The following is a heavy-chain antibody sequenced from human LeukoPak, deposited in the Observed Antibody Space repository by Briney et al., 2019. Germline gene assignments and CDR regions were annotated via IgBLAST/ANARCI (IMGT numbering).Heavy chain of an antibody. CDR3: ARASYYYDSSGYYYSNLDY. CDR1: GFTFSSYA. D-gene: IGHD3-22*01. J-gene: IGHJ4*02. Sequence: HGGSLRLSCAASGFTFSSYAMHWVRQAPGKGLEWVAVISYDGSNKYYADSVKGRFTISRDNSKNTLYLQMNSLRAEDTAVYYCARASYYYDSSGYYYSNLDYWGQGTLVTVSS. CDR2: ISYDGSNK. V-gene: IGHV3-30-3*01.